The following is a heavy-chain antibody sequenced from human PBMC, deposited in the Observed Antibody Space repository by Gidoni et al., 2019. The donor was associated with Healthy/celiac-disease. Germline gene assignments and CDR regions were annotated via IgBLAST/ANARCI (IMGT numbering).Heavy chain of an antibody. V-gene: IGHV3-33*01. CDR1: GFTFSSYG. D-gene: IGHD6-6*01. J-gene: IGHJ6*02. Sequence: VQLVESGGGVVQPGRSLRLSCAASGFTFSSYGRPWVRQAPGKGLGWVAVIWYDGSNKYYADSVKGRFTISRDNSKNTLYRQMNSLRAEETAVYYCARDQGSEYSSSSPAFYYYYGMDVWGQGTTVTVSS. CDR3: ARDQGSEYSSSSPAFYYYYGMDV. CDR2: IWYDGSNK.